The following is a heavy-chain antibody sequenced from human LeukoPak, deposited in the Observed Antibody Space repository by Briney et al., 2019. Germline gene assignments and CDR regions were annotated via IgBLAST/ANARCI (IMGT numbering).Heavy chain of an antibody. J-gene: IGHJ4*02. Sequence: ASVKVSCKASGYTFTSYGISWVRQAPGQGLEWMGWISAYNGNTNYAQKLQGRVTMTTDTSTSTAYMELRSLRSDDTAVYYCARDWEYDSSGYAWDYWGQATLVTVSS. CDR1: GYTFTSYG. V-gene: IGHV1-18*01. CDR2: ISAYNGNT. CDR3: ARDWEYDSSGYAWDY. D-gene: IGHD3-22*01.